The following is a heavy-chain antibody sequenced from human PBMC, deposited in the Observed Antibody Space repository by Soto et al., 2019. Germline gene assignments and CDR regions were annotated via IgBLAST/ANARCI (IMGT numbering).Heavy chain of an antibody. V-gene: IGHV1-18*01. CDR2: VSVPSGDT. Sequence: ASGKVSCKASGYSFSSFGISWVRQAPGQGLEWVGWVSVPSGDTSSAQNFQGRVTVTTDTSTSTAYMEVGSLRSDDTAADYCARTCRSGGSCYLEYWGEGTLVTVS. D-gene: IGHD2-15*01. CDR3: ARTCRSGGSCYLEY. CDR1: GYSFSSFG. J-gene: IGHJ4*02.